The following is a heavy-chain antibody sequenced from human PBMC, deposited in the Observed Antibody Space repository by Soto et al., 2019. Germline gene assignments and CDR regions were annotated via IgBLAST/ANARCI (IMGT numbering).Heavy chain of an antibody. J-gene: IGHJ5*02. V-gene: IGHV4-61*01. CDR3: ARSGITFWFDP. Sequence: SETLSLTCTVSRSSVSSGSYYWSWIRQSPGKGLEWIGCIYFSGSTDYNPSLKSRVTISIDTSKDQFSLHLTSVTAADTAVYFCARSGITFWFDPWGQGTLVT. CDR2: IYFSGST. D-gene: IGHD3-16*01. CDR1: RSSVSSGSYY.